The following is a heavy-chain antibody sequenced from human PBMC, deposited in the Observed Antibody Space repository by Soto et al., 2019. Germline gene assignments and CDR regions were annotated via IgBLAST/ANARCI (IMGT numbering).Heavy chain of an antibody. D-gene: IGHD4-4*01. Sequence: SETLSLTCTVSGGSVSRDSNFWSWIRQPPGKGLEWIGYIYYSGPSRYNPSLESRVTISIDSSKNQVSLTLTSVTAADTAVYYCARGYSHYAHWGRGTLVTVS. CDR3: ARGYSHYAH. CDR2: IYYSGPS. V-gene: IGHV4-61*01. J-gene: IGHJ4*02. CDR1: GGSVSRDSNF.